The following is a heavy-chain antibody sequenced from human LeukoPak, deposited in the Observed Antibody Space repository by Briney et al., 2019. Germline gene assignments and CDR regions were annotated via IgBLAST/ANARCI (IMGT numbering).Heavy chain of an antibody. V-gene: IGHV3-23*01. J-gene: IGHJ4*02. CDR2: ISGSGDNI. CDR3: AKSDCSYISCYVLDY. D-gene: IGHD2-2*01. CDR1: GLTVSISA. Sequence: RSGGSLRLCCAASGLTVSISAMSGVRKAHGKGLEWVSAISGSGDNIYYADSVKGRFTISRDSSKKTLYLQMNILRAEDTAVYYCAKSDCSYISCYVLDYWGQGTQVTVSS.